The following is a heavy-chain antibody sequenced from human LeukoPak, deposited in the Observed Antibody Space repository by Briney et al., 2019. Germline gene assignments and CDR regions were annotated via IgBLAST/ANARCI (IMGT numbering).Heavy chain of an antibody. Sequence: GGSLRLSCAASGFTFSSYEMNWVRQAPGKGLEWVSYISSSGSTIYYADSVKGRFTISRDNAKNSLYLQMNSLGAEDTAVYNCARVKANLDYWGQGTLVTVSS. CDR3: ARVKANLDY. J-gene: IGHJ4*02. V-gene: IGHV3-48*03. CDR1: GFTFSSYE. CDR2: ISSSGSTI. D-gene: IGHD1-14*01.